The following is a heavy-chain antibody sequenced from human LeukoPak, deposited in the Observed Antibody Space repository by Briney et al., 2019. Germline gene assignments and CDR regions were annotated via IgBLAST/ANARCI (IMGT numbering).Heavy chain of an antibody. CDR2: ISSSGSTL. D-gene: IGHD6-19*01. V-gene: IGHV3-11*04. CDR3: SVAGTLGLDY. Sequence: GGSLRLSCAASGCTFSDYYMSWIRQAPGKGLEWVSYISSSGSTLYYADSVKGRITISRDNAKNSLYLQMNSLRAEDTAVYYCSVAGTLGLDYWGQGTLVTVSS. J-gene: IGHJ4*02. CDR1: GCTFSDYY.